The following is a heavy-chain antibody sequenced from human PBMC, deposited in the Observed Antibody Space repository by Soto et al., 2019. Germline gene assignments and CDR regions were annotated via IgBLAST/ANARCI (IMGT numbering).Heavy chain of an antibody. CDR2: IYYSGST. CDR1: CGSISSYY. Sequence: SETLSLTCTVSCGSISSYYWSWIRQPPGKGLERIGYIYYSGSTNYNPSLKSRVTISVDTSKNQFSLKLSSVTAADTAVYYCARLEARYCSGGSCYSSHAFDIWGQGTMVTVSS. D-gene: IGHD2-15*01. J-gene: IGHJ3*02. V-gene: IGHV4-59*01. CDR3: ARLEARYCSGGSCYSSHAFDI.